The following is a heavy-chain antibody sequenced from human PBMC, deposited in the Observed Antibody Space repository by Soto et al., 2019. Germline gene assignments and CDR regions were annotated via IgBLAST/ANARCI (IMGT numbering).Heavy chain of an antibody. CDR1: GSSIRSSVYY. D-gene: IGHD1-1*01. V-gene: IGHV4-39*01. Sequence: SETLSLTCPVSGSSIRSSVYYWGWVRQPPGKGLEWIGSLAYGGGTYLNPSLRSRVTISVDTSRSQIALDLTSVTAEDTAVYYCGRHRRETGTYAQPLDYWGQGTLVTVSS. J-gene: IGHJ4*02. CDR3: GRHRRETGTYAQPLDY. CDR2: LAYGGGT.